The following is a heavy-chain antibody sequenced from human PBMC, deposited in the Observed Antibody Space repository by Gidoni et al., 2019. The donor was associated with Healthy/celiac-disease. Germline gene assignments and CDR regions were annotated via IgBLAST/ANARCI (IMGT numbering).Heavy chain of an antibody. CDR2: ISYDGSNK. CDR1: GFTFRSYG. Sequence: QVQLVESGGGVVQPGRSLRLSCAASGFTFRSYGMPWVRQAPGKGLEWVAVISYDGSNKYYAHSVKGRFTISRDNSKNTLYLQMNSLRAEDTAVYYCAKDTSIVVVPAAISYMDVWGKGTTVTVSS. V-gene: IGHV3-30*18. CDR3: AKDTSIVVVPAAISYMDV. D-gene: IGHD2-2*02. J-gene: IGHJ6*03.